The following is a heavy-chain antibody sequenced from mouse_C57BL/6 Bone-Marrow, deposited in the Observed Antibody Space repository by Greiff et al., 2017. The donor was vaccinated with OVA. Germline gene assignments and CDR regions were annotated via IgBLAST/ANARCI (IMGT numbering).Heavy chain of an antibody. J-gene: IGHJ2*01. CDR1: GYTFTSYW. D-gene: IGHD1-1*01. V-gene: IGHV1-72*01. Sequence: QVQLKQPGAELVKPGASVKLSCKASGYTFTSYWMHWVKQRPGRGLEWIGGIDPNSGGTKYNEKFKSKATLTVDKPSSTAYMQLSSLTSEDSAVYYCARDDYGSSLYYFDYWGQGTTLTVSS. CDR2: IDPNSGGT. CDR3: ARDDYGSSLYYFDY.